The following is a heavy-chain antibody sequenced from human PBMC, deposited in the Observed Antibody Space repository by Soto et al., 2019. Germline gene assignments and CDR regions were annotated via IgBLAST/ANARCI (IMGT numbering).Heavy chain of an antibody. CDR1: GGTFSSYA. V-gene: IGHV1-46*01. CDR3: ARLLKLRRDAFDI. J-gene: IGHJ3*02. Sequence: GASVKVSCKASGGTFSSYAISWVRQAPGQGLERMRIINPSGGSTSYAQKFQGRVTMTRDTSTSTVYMELSSLRSEDTAVYYCARLLKLRRDAFDIWGQGTMDTVSS. D-gene: IGHD2-15*01. CDR2: INPSGGST.